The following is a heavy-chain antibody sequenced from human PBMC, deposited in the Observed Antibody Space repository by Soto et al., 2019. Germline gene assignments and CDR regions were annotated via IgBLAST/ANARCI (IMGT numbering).Heavy chain of an antibody. V-gene: IGHV4-34*01. CDR2: ITHSGSN. J-gene: IGHJ3*02. Sequence: SETLSLTCAVYGGSFSGYYWSWIRQPPGKGLEWIGEITHSGSNKYYADSVKGRFTISRDNSKNTLYLQMNSLRAEDTAVYYCARGTRSSGYSEDAFDIWGQGTMVTVSS. D-gene: IGHD3-22*01. CDR1: GGSFSGYY. CDR3: ARGTRSSGYSEDAFDI.